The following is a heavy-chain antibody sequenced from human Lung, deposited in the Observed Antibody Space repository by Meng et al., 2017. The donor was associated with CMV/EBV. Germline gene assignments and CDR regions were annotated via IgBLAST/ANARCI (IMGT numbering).Heavy chain of an antibody. D-gene: IGHD6-6*01. CDR1: EITLSSYS. J-gene: IGHJ3*02. CDR2: ISTSGSYR. CDR3: ALMAYSSSSGAFAI. Sequence: GGSLKIXCAASEITLSSYSMNWVRQAPGKRLEWVSSISTSGSYRYYADSAKGRFTISRDNAKNSLYLQMNSLRVEDTAVYYCALMAYSSSSGAFAIWGRGPMVPFSS. V-gene: IGHV3-21*01.